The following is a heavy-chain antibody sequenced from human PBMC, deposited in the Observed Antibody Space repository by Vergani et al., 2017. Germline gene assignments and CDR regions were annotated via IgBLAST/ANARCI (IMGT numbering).Heavy chain of an antibody. D-gene: IGHD3-3*01. V-gene: IGHV3-7*01. CDR3: AREGDFWSGYFDAFDI. J-gene: IGHJ3*02. Sequence: EVQLLESGGGLVQPGGSLRLSCAASGFTFSSYWMSWVRQAPGKGLEWVANIKQDGSEKYYVDSVKGRFTISRDNAKNSLYLQMNSLRAEDTAVYYCAREGDFWSGYFDAFDIWGQGTMVTVSS. CDR1: GFTFSSYW. CDR2: IKQDGSEK.